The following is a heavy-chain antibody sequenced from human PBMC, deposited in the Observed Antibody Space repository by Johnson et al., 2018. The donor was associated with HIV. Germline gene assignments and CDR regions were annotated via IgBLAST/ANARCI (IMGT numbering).Heavy chain of an antibody. CDR1: GFTFNENG. Sequence: QMLLVESGGGVVRPGGSLRLSCAASGFTFNENGMSWVRQAPGKGLEWVSIISYSGSNKYYADSVKGRFTISRDNSKNTVYLQMNSLRVEDTAVYFCAREDDSSGYYYFFGAFDIWGQGTMVTVSS. D-gene: IGHD3-22*01. CDR2: ISYSGSNK. J-gene: IGHJ3*02. V-gene: IGHV3-30*03. CDR3: AREDDSSGYYYFFGAFDI.